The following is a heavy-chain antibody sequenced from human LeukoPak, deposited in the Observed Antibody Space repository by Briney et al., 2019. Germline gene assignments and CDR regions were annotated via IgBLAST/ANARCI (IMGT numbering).Heavy chain of an antibody. CDR3: ARAGYGDSDFDY. CDR2: IYHSGNT. D-gene: IGHD4-17*01. Sequence: SETLSLTCTVSGYSISSSYYWGWIRQPPGKGLEWIGSIYHSGNTYYNPSLKSRVTISLDTSKNQFSLKLSSVTAADTAMYYCARAGYGDSDFDYWGQGTLVTASS. J-gene: IGHJ4*02. V-gene: IGHV4-38-2*02. CDR1: GYSISSSYY.